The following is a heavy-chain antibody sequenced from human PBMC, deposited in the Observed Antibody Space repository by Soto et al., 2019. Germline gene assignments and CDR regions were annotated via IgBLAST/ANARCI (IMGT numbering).Heavy chain of an antibody. V-gene: IGHV3-49*04. CDR2: IRSKAYGGTT. J-gene: IGHJ6*02. Sequence: SLRLSCTASGFTFGDYAMSWVRQAPGKGLEWVGFIRSKAYGGTTEYAASVKGRFTISRDDSKSIAYLQMNSLKTGDTAVYYCTREMRFSHYYYYGMDVWGQGTTVTVSS. CDR1: GFTFGDYA. CDR3: TREMRFSHYYYYGMDV. D-gene: IGHD3-3*01.